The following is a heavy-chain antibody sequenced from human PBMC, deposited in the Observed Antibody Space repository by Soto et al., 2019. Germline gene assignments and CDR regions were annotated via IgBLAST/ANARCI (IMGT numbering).Heavy chain of an antibody. CDR3: VSDRGYGHASVPYS. CDR2: ISYDGSLQ. Sequence: QAQLVESGGGVVQPGRSLRLSCAASGFAFSSYGMHWVRQARGTGLEWVAVISYDGSLQHYADSVKGRFTISRDNSKNMVLLQISRLRAEDTAVYYCVSDRGYGHASVPYSWGQGTLVSVSS. D-gene: IGHD5-18*01. CDR1: GFAFSSYG. J-gene: IGHJ4*02. V-gene: IGHV3-30*03.